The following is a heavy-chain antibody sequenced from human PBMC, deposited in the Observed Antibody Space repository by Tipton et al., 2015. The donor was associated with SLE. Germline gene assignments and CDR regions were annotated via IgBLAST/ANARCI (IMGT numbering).Heavy chain of an antibody. CDR3: AGHDYGDYGYFDY. J-gene: IGHJ4*02. V-gene: IGHV4-39*01. CDR2: IYYSGST. D-gene: IGHD4-17*01. CDR1: GGSISSSSYY. Sequence: TLSLTCTVSGGSISSSSYYWGWIRQPPGKGLEWIGSIYYSGSTYYNPSLKSRVTISVDTSKNQFSLKLISVTAADTAVYYCAGHDYGDYGYFDYWGQGTLVTVSS.